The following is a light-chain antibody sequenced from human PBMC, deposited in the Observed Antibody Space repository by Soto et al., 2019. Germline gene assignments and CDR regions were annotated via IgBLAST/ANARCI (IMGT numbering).Light chain of an antibody. J-gene: IGLJ1*01. CDR2: GNT. Sequence: QSVLTQPPSVSGAPGQRVTISCTGSSSSIGAGYDVHWYQQLPGTGPKLLIFGNTNRPPGVPARFSASKSGTSASLAITGLQAEDEADYYCQSYDSSLGGFYVFGTGTKVTVL. CDR1: SSSIGAGYD. V-gene: IGLV1-40*01. CDR3: QSYDSSLGGFYV.